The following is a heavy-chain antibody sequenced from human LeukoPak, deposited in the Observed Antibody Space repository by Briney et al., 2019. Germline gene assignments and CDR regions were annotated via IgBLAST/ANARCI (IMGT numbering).Heavy chain of an antibody. V-gene: IGHV3-30*02. CDR3: ARGARKVARFSYFDY. D-gene: IGHD5-12*01. CDR2: IRYNGNNQ. Sequence: GGSLRLSCAASGFTFNNYGMHWVRQAPGKGLEWVAFIRYNGNNQYYADSVKGRFTISRDNSKNTLYLQMNSLRPEDTAVYYCARGARKVARFSYFDYWGQGTLVPVSS. CDR1: GFTFNNYG. J-gene: IGHJ4*02.